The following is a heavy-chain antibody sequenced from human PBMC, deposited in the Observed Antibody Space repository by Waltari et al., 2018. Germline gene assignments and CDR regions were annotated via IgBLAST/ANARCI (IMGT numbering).Heavy chain of an antibody. V-gene: IGHV1-2*02. CDR3: ARQAARNFDY. Sequence: QVQLVQSGAEVKKPGASVNVYCKASGYNLIGYYINWVRQAPGQGLEWMGWINPNTGGTKYAQKYQGRVTLTRDTSISTAYMELSSLGSDDMAVFYCARQAARNFDYWGQGTLVTVSS. CDR2: INPNTGGT. J-gene: IGHJ4*02. CDR1: GYNLIGYY.